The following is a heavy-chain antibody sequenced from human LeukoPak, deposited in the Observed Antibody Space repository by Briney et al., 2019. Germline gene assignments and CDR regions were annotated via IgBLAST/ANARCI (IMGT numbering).Heavy chain of an antibody. CDR1: GGTFSSYA. CDR2: IIPILGIA. D-gene: IGHD3-22*01. Sequence: ASVKVSCKASGGTFSSYAISWVRQAPGQGLEWMGRIIPILGIANCAQKFQGRVTITADKSTSTAYMELSSLRSEDTAVYYCACRTPYYYDSSGYYPTSDYYGMDVWGQGTTVTVSS. J-gene: IGHJ6*02. CDR3: ACRTPYYYDSSGYYPTSDYYGMDV. V-gene: IGHV1-69*04.